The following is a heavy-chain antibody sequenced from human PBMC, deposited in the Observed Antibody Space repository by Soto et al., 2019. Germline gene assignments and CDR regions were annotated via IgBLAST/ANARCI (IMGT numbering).Heavy chain of an antibody. J-gene: IGHJ4*02. D-gene: IGHD5-12*01. CDR2: IFWDYDK. CDR1: GFSLTTRGVA. V-gene: IGHV2-5*02. Sequence: QITLKESGPALVRPTQTLTLTCSFSGFSLTTRGVAVGWIRQPPGKALEWLALIFWDYDKWYSPSLRIRLTITEDTSKNQVVLTMTNMDPVDTATYYCAHRSRGYAYYFDQWGQGTLVTVSS. CDR3: AHRSRGYAYYFDQ.